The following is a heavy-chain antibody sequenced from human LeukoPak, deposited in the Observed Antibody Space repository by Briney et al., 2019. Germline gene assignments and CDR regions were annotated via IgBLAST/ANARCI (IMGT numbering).Heavy chain of an antibody. D-gene: IGHD3-10*01. J-gene: IGHJ4*02. CDR2: IKSKPAGWTP. CDR3: TTAFSFYYGSGSYKDY. CDR1: GFTFSNAW. Sequence: GGSLRLSCAASGFTFSNAWMTWVRQAPGMGLEWLGRIKSKPAGWTPEYAVPGKGRFTISRDDSKNTQYLQMNSLKTEDTAVYYCTTAFSFYYGSGSYKDYWGQGTLVTVSS. V-gene: IGHV3-15*01.